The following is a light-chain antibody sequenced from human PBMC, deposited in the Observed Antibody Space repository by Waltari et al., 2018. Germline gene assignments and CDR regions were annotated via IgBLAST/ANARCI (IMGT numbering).Light chain of an antibody. Sequence: IVLAPSLATLTLSPRERPTLPGRASQSVSSYLAWYQQRPGQAPRLLIYDASKRATGIPARFSGSGSGTDFTLTISSLEPEDFAVYYCQQRSNWLTFGGGTKVEIK. J-gene: IGKJ4*01. CDR2: DAS. CDR3: QQRSNWLT. V-gene: IGKV3-11*01. CDR1: QSVSSY.